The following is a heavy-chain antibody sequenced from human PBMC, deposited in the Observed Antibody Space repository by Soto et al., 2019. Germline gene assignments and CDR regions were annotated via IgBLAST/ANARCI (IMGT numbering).Heavy chain of an antibody. CDR1: GGSISSSSYY. Sequence: SETLSLTCTVSGGSISSSSYYWGWIRQPPGKGLEWIGSIYYSGSTYYNPSLKSRVTISVDTSKNQFSLKLSSVTAADTAVYYCASGMVVRGVRYGMDVWGQGTTVTVSS. J-gene: IGHJ6*02. CDR2: IYYSGST. CDR3: ASGMVVRGVRYGMDV. V-gene: IGHV4-39*07. D-gene: IGHD3-10*01.